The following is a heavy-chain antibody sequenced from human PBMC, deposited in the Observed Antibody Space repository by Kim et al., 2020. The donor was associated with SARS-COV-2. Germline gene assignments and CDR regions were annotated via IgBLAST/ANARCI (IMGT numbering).Heavy chain of an antibody. CDR2: MYHTGSS. CDR1: GGSITSHSFY. V-gene: IGHV4-39*01. D-gene: IGHD2-8*02. J-gene: IGHJ5*02. Sequence: SETLSLTCTVSGGSITSHSFYWGWLRQTPGVKMEWIMSMYHTGSSYYNPSLSRRITITVDTSNTQFILNMSPVTAAAPAEYYCARGWYGGLFPASFDP. CDR3: ARGWYGGLFPASFDP.